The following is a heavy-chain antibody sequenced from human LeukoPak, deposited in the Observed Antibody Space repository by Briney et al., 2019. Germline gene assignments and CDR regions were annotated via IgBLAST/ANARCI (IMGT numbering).Heavy chain of an antibody. D-gene: IGHD3-9*01. CDR3: AKWGDYDVLTGYYVSDY. CDR1: GFTFSNYA. Sequence: GGSLRLSCAASGFTFSNYAMSWVRQAPGKGLEWVSAITGSGGNTYYADSVKGRFTISGDNSKNTVFLQMNSLRAEDTAVYYCAKWGDYDVLTGYYVSDYWGQGTLVTVSS. V-gene: IGHV3-23*01. CDR2: ITGSGGNT. J-gene: IGHJ4*02.